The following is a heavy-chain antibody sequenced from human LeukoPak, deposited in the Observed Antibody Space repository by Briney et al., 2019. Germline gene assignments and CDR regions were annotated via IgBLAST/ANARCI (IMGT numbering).Heavy chain of an antibody. CDR1: GGSISSGGYY. D-gene: IGHD6-19*01. CDR3: ARVSAVAGTFVDY. J-gene: IGHJ4*02. Sequence: SETLSLTCTVSGGSISSGGYYWSWIRQHPGKGLEWIGYIYYSGSTNYNPSLKSRVTISVDTSKNQFSLKLSSVTAADTAVYYCARVSAVAGTFVDYWGQGTLVTVSS. CDR2: IYYSGST. V-gene: IGHV4-61*08.